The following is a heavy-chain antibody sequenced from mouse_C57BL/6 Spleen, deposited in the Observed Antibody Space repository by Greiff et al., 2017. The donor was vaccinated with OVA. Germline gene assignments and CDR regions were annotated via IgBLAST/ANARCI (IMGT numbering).Heavy chain of an antibody. D-gene: IGHD3-3*01. Sequence: EVKLMASGGGLVKPGGSLKLSCAASGFTFSDYGMHWVRQAPEKGLEWVAYISSGSSTIYYADTVKGRFTISRDNAKNTLFLQMTSLRSEETAMYYCERRDPGFAYGGQGTLVTVSA. V-gene: IGHV5-17*01. CDR2: ISSGSSTI. CDR3: ERRDPGFAY. J-gene: IGHJ3*01. CDR1: GFTFSDYG.